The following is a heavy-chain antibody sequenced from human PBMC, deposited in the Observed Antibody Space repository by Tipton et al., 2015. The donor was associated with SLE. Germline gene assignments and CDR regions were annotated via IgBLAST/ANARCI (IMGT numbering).Heavy chain of an antibody. CDR1: GGSLSSDAFS. CDR2: IFHSGSA. D-gene: IGHD3-16*02. Sequence: TLSLTCAVSGGSLSSDAFSWSWIRQPPGKGLEWIGYIFHSGSAYYNPSLKSRVIISVDVSRNQFSLSLNSVSAADTAVYYCARGDDSIWGSYRHPLLWGQGILVTVSS. J-gene: IGHJ1*01. CDR3: ARGDDSIWGSYRHPLL. V-gene: IGHV4-30-2*01.